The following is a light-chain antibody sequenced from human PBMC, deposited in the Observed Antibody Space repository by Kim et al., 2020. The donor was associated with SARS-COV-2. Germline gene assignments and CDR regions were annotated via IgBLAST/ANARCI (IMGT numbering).Light chain of an antibody. J-gene: IGKJ1*01. CDR2: DAS. CDR3: QQYDNLPWT. CDR1: HDISNY. Sequence: DIQMTQSPSSLSASVGDRVTITCQASHDISNYLNWYQQKPGKAPKLLIYDASNLETGVPSRFSGGGSGTDFTFTISSLQPEDIATYYCQQYDNLPWTFGQGTKVDIK. V-gene: IGKV1-33*01.